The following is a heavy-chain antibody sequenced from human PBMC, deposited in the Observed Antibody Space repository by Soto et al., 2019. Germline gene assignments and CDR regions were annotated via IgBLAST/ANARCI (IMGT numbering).Heavy chain of an antibody. CDR3: AKDRLAGNFDY. CDR2: ISNTGGST. Sequence: EVQLLDSGGGLVQPGGSLRLSCAASGFTFNNYAMNWVRQAPGKGLEWVATISNTGGSTYYADSVKGRFTISRDNSKNTLYLQMNSLRAEDTAVYYCAKDRLAGNFDYWGQGTQVTVSS. J-gene: IGHJ4*02. CDR1: GFTFNNYA. V-gene: IGHV3-23*01.